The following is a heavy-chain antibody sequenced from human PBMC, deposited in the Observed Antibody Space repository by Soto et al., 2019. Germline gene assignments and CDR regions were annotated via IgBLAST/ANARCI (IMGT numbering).Heavy chain of an antibody. J-gene: IGHJ5*02. CDR3: ARHVRTKTWNYGSWFDP. D-gene: IGHD1-7*01. CDR1: GYSFTSYW. CDR2: IYPGDSDT. Sequence: GESLKISCKGSGYSFTSYWIGWVRQMPGKGLEWMGIIYPGDSDTRYSPSFQGQVTISADKSISTAYLQLSSLKASDTAMYYCARHVRTKTWNYGSWFDPWGQGTLVTVSS. V-gene: IGHV5-51*01.